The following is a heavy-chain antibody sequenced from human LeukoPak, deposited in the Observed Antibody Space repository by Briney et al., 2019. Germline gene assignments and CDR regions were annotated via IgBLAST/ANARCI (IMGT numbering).Heavy chain of an antibody. V-gene: IGHV1-18*01. CDR3: ARGSRDCSSTSCYAGIHY. CDR1: GYTFTSYG. CDR2: ISAYNGNT. Sequence: ASVKVSCTASGYTFTSYGITWVRQAPGQGLEWMGWISAYNGNTMYAQNLQGRVTMTTDTSTSTAYMDLRSLRSDDTAVYYCARGSRDCSSTSCYAGIHYWGQGTLVTVSS. D-gene: IGHD2-2*01. J-gene: IGHJ4*02.